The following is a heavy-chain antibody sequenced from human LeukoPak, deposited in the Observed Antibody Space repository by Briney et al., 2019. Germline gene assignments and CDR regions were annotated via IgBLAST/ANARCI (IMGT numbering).Heavy chain of an antibody. CDR2: IIPIFGTA. V-gene: IGHV1-69*13. D-gene: IGHD1-26*01. CDR3: ASGGWVGATVFDY. CDR1: GGTFSSYA. Sequence: ASVKVSCKASGGTFSSYAISWVRQAPGQGLEWMGGIIPIFGTANYAQKFQGRATITADESTSTAYLQWSSLKASDTGIYYCASGGWVGATVFDYWGQGTRVTVPS. J-gene: IGHJ4*02.